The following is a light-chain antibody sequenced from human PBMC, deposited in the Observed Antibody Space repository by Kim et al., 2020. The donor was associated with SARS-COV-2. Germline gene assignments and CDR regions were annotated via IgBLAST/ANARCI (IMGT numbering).Light chain of an antibody. J-gene: IGKJ2*01. V-gene: IGKV1-39*01. CDR3: QQTYSTPFT. CDR2: AAS. CDR1: QSISDY. Sequence: DIQMTQSPSSLSASVGDRVSITCRASQSISDYLSWYQQKPGKAPKLLIFAASTLQTGVPLRLSGSGSGTDFTLTISSLQPEDFATYYCQQTYSTPFTFGQGTKLEIK.